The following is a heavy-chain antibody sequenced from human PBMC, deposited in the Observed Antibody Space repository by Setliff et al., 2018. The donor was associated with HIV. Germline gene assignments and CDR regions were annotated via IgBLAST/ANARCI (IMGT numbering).Heavy chain of an antibody. CDR1: GGSISSSSYY. Sequence: SETLSLTCTVSGGSISSSSYYWGWIRQPPGKGLEWIGSIYYSGSTFYNPSLKSRVIIFADTSKNQFSLKLSSVTAADTAVYYCARRLLWFGEVGAFDIWGQGTMVTVSS. V-gene: IGHV4-39*01. J-gene: IGHJ3*02. D-gene: IGHD3-10*01. CDR2: IYYSGST. CDR3: ARRLLWFGEVGAFDI.